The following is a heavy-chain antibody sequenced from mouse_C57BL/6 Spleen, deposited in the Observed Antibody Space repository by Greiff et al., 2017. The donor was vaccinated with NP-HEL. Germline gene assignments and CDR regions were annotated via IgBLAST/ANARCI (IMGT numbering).Heavy chain of an antibody. CDR3: ARNYGVGAGTYFDV. CDR1: GFSLTSYG. V-gene: IGHV2-2*01. Sequence: VQLVESGPGLVQPSQSLSITCTVSGFSLTSYGVHWVRQSPGKGLEWLGVIWSGGSTDYNAAFISRLSISKDNSKSQVFFKMNSLQADDTAIYYCARNYGVGAGTYFDVWGTGTTVTVSS. CDR2: IWSGGST. J-gene: IGHJ1*03. D-gene: IGHD4-1*01.